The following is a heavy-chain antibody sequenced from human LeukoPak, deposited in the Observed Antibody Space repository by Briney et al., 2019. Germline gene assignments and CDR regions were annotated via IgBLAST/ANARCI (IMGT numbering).Heavy chain of an antibody. V-gene: IGHV7-4-1*02. Sequence: EASVKVSCKASGYTFTSYAMNWVRQAPGQGLEWMGWINTNTGNPTYAQGFTGRFVFSLDTSVSTAYLQISSLKAEDTAVYYCARGAVDILTGYWLYWGQGTLVTVSS. CDR2: INTNTGNP. D-gene: IGHD3-9*01. CDR1: GYTFTSYA. CDR3: ARGAVDILTGYWLY. J-gene: IGHJ4*02.